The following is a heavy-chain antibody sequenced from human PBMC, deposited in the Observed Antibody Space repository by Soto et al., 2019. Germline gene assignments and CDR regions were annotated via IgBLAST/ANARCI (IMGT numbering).Heavy chain of an antibody. J-gene: IGHJ4*02. CDR2: INGDGSST. D-gene: IGHD3-10*01. Sequence: GWSLRLSCAASGFTFSSYWMHWFRQAPGKGLVWVSRINGDGSSTTYADSVKGRFTISRDNAKNTLYLQMNGLRAEDTAVYYCARWFTYGNFDYFDYWGQGTQVTVSS. CDR3: ARWFTYGNFDYFDY. V-gene: IGHV3-74*01. CDR1: GFTFSSYW.